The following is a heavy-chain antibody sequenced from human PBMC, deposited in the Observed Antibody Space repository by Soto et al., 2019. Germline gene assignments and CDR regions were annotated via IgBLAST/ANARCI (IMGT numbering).Heavy chain of an antibody. J-gene: IGHJ4*02. Sequence: GGSLRLSCAASGFTFSSYWMHWVRQAPGKGLVWVSRINSDGSSTSYADSVKGRFTISRDNAKNTLYLQMNSLRAEDTAVYYCARDPYGSGSYYPYYFDYWGQGTLVTVSS. V-gene: IGHV3-74*01. CDR2: INSDGSST. CDR1: GFTFSSYW. D-gene: IGHD3-10*01. CDR3: ARDPYGSGSYYPYYFDY.